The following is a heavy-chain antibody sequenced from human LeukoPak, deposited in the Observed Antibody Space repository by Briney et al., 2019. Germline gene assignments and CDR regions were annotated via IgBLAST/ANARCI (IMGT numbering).Heavy chain of an antibody. J-gene: IGHJ4*02. D-gene: IGHD1-14*01. CDR1: GFTFSSYE. CDR2: ISSSGSTI. CDR3: ARETTGESDY. V-gene: IGHV3-48*03. Sequence: PGGSLRLSCAASGFTFSSYEMNWVRQAPGKGLEWVSYISSSGSTIYHADSVKGRFTISRDNAKNSLYLQMNSLRAEDTAVYYCARETTGESDYWGQGTLVTVSS.